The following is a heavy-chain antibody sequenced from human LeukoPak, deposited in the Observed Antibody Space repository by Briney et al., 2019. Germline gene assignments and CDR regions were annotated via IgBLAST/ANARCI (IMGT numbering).Heavy chain of an antibody. V-gene: IGHV1-46*01. J-gene: IGHJ3*02. CDR3: ARDRSTYYYDSSGYHSGDHDAFDI. CDR2: ISPSGGST. D-gene: IGHD3-22*01. CDR1: GYTFTSYY. Sequence: ASVKGSCKASGYTFTSYYMHWVRQAPGQGLEWMGIISPSGGSTSYAQKFQGRVTMTRDTSTSTVYMELSSLRSEDTAVYYCARDRSTYYYDSSGYHSGDHDAFDIWGQGTMVTVSS.